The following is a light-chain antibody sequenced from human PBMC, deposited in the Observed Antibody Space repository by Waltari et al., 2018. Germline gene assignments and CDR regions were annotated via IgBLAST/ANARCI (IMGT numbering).Light chain of an antibody. CDR3: QQYSDGYT. V-gene: IGKV1-27*01. Sequence: DIQMTQSPSSLSASVGDRVTNTCRASQDVTNYLAWYQQKPGEVPNLLIYAASTLQSGVPSRFSGSGSGTDFTLTISGLQSEDFAVYYCQQYSDGYTFGQGTKLEIK. J-gene: IGKJ2*01. CDR2: AAS. CDR1: QDVTNY.